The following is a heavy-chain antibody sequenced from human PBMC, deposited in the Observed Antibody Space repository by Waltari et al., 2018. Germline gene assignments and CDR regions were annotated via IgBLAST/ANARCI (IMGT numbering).Heavy chain of an antibody. D-gene: IGHD2-8*01. CDR2: ISGGGGVT. CDR1: TLTLSTYA. J-gene: IGHJ3*02. CDR3: AKDPNGDYIGAFDT. Sequence: EVQVLESGGLLVQPGGSLRLSCAASTLTLSTYAMTCVRQAPGKGREYISSISGGGGVTVYANSVKGRFTISRDNSKSTLYLQMNSLRGEDTATYYCAKDPNGDYIGAFDTWGQGTMVTVSP. V-gene: IGHV3-23*01.